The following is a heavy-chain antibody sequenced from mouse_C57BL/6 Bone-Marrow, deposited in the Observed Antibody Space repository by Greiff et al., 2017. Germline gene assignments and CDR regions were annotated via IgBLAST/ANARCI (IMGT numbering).Heavy chain of an antibody. Sequence: VKLQQPGAELVRPGTSVKLSCKASGYTFTSSWMPWVKQSPAQGLEWIGVIVPSDSYTNYNQKSKGKATLTVYTASSTAYMQLSSLTSEDTAVYYCAREEATMVTTGYYYARDYWGQGTSVTVSS. CDR2: IVPSDSYT. J-gene: IGHJ4*01. V-gene: IGHV1-59*01. D-gene: IGHD2-2*01. CDR3: AREEATMVTTGYYYARDY. CDR1: GYTFTSSW.